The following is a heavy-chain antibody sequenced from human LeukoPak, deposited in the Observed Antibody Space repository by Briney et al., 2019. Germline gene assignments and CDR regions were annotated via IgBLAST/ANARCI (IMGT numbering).Heavy chain of an antibody. D-gene: IGHD3-10*01. CDR1: GFTFTNHW. J-gene: IGHJ6*04. Sequence: GGSLRLSCEASGFTFTNHWMTWVRQAPGKGLEWVANINQDGSEINYVDSVKGRFTISRDNAKNSLYLQMNSLRAEDTAVYYCARERTHYYGSGTKEMDVWGKGTTVTVSS. CDR3: ARERTHYYGSGTKEMDV. CDR2: INQDGSEI. V-gene: IGHV3-7*01.